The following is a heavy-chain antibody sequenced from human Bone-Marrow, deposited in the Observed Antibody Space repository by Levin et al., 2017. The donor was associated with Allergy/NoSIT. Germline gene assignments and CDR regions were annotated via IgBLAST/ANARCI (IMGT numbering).Heavy chain of an antibody. CDR1: GGSFSGYY. D-gene: IGHD3-3*01. Sequence: SETLSLTCAVYGGSFSGYYWSWIRQPPGKGLEWIGEINHSGSTNYNPSLKSRVTISVDTSKNQFSLKLSSVTAADTAVYYCARGRFFGVVADYWGQGTLVTVSS. J-gene: IGHJ4*02. V-gene: IGHV4-34*01. CDR2: INHSGST. CDR3: ARGRFFGVVADY.